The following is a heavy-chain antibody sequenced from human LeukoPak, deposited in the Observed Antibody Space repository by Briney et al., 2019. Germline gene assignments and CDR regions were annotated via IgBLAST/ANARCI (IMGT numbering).Heavy chain of an antibody. Sequence: GESLKISCEVSGYSFTNYWIGWVRQMPGKGLEWMGIIYPGDSETRYSPSFQGQVTISADKSISTAYLQWSSLKASDTAMYYCARRRDLYSGSYYPFDYWGQGTLVTVSS. CDR3: ARRRDLYSGSYYPFDY. D-gene: IGHD1-26*01. J-gene: IGHJ4*02. V-gene: IGHV5-51*01. CDR2: IYPGDSET. CDR1: GYSFTNYW.